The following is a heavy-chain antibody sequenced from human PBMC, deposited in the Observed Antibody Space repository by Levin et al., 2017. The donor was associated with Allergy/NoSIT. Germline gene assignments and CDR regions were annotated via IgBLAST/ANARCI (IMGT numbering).Heavy chain of an antibody. CDR1: GFTFSSYG. D-gene: IGHD3-10*01. Sequence: GESLKISCAASGFTFSSYGMHWVRRAPGKGLEWVAGISNDGSNKFYADAMKGRFTISRDKSKNLLYLQMNSLRTEDTAVYYCAKGPPLLWFGELPSTSFDCWGQGTLVTVSS. CDR2: ISNDGSNK. J-gene: IGHJ4*02. V-gene: IGHV3-30*18. CDR3: AKGPPLLWFGELPSTSFDC.